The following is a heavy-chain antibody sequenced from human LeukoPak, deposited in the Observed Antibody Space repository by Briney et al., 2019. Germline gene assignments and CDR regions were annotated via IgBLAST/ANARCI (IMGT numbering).Heavy chain of an antibody. J-gene: IGHJ6*03. Sequence: GGSLRLSCAASGFTFSSYGMHWVRQAPGKGREWVAVIWYDGSNKYYADSVKGRFTISRDNSKNTVYLQMNSLRAEDTAVYYCASDGSYCSSTSCYTDYYYYMDVWGKGTTVTVSS. CDR1: GFTFSSYG. CDR3: ASDGSYCSSTSCYTDYYYYMDV. D-gene: IGHD2-2*02. V-gene: IGHV3-33*01. CDR2: IWYDGSNK.